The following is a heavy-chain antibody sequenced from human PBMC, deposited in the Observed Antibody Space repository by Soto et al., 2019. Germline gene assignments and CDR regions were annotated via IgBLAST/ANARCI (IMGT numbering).Heavy chain of an antibody. D-gene: IGHD1-26*01. CDR2: IIPIFGTA. J-gene: IGHJ4*02. CDR1: GGTFSSYS. V-gene: IGHV1-69*01. CDR3: ARDGGRHSGGIDY. Sequence: QVQLVQSGAEVKKPGSSVKVSCKASGGTFSSYSINWVRQAPGQGLEWMGEIIPIFGTANYVQKFQGRVTITAGESTSTAYMELSSLRSEDTAVYYCARDGGRHSGGIDYWGQGTLVTVSS.